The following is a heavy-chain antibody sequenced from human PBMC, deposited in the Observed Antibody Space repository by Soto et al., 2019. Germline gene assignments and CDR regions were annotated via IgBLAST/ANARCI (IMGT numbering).Heavy chain of an antibody. CDR2: IYYTGSA. CDR1: GGSMNSSSYY. V-gene: IGHV4-39*01. Sequence: PSETLSLTCSVSGGSMNSSSYYWVWIRQPPGKGLDWIGSIYYTGSAFYKSSLRSRVTISVDTSKNQFTLKVKSVTAADAGVYYCVRCARSSGFYIDFWGQGTLVTVSS. J-gene: IGHJ4*02. CDR3: VRCARSSGFYIDF. D-gene: IGHD3-22*01.